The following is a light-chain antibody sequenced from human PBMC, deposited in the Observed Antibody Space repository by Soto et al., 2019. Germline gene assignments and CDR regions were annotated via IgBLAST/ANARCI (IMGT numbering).Light chain of an antibody. CDR3: SSYSSSSTLYV. CDR2: EVS. J-gene: IGLJ1*01. CDR1: SSDVGDYNY. Sequence: QSALTQPASVSGSPGQSITISCTGTSSDVGDYNYVSWYQQHPGKAPKLMIYEVSNRPSGVSNHFSGSKSGNTASLTISGLQPEDEADYYCSSYSSSSTLYVFGTGTKLTVL. V-gene: IGLV2-14*01.